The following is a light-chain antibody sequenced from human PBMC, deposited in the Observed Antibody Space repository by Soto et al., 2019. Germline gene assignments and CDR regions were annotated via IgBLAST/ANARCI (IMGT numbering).Light chain of an antibody. Sequence: QTVVTKEPSFSMSPGGTVTLTCGWGSGSVSTSNYPGWYQQTPGQAPRTLIYSTYTRSSGVPDRFSGSILGNKAVLTITGAHADDESDYYCVLYMGGAIPWAFGGGTKLTVL. CDR3: VLYMGGAIPWA. V-gene: IGLV8-61*01. CDR2: STY. J-gene: IGLJ3*02. CDR1: SGSVSTSNY.